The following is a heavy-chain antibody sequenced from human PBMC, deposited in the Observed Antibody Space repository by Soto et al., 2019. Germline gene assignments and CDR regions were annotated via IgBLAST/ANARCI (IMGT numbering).Heavy chain of an antibody. D-gene: IGHD1-26*01. J-gene: IGHJ4*02. CDR3: ARDFGGSYSGQFDY. CDR1: GFTFSSYA. CDR2: ISYDGSNK. Sequence: PGGSLRLSCAASGFTFSSYAMHWVRQAPGKGLEWVAVISYDGSNKYYADSVKGRFTISRDNSKNTLYLQMNTLRAEDTAVYYCARDFGGSYSGQFDYRGQGTLVTVSS. V-gene: IGHV3-30-3*01.